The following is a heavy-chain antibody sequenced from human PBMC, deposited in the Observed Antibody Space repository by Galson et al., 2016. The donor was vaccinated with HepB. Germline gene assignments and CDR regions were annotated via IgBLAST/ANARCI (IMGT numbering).Heavy chain of an antibody. J-gene: IGHJ3*01. CDR3: ARVTAFIEHIGTLDL. CDR1: GFSFSDHY. Sequence: SLRLSCAASGFSFSDHYMDWVRQAPGKGLEWVGRIRKRSNGYTTEYGASVKGRFSVSRDDSENSMYLQMDSMKSEDTAVDYCARVTAFIEHIGTLDLWGRGTLVSVSS. V-gene: IGHV3-72*01. CDR2: IRKRSNGYTT. D-gene: IGHD2/OR15-2a*01.